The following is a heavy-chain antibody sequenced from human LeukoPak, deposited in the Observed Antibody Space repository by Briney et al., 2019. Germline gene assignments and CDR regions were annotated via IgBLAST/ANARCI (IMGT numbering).Heavy chain of an antibody. J-gene: IGHJ3*02. CDR1: GGSSRIYA. V-gene: IGHV1-69*04. CDR2: IIPILGTT. D-gene: IGHD3-22*01. Sequence: EASVKVSCTASGGSSRIYAINWVRQAPGQGLEWMGRIIPILGTTNYAQKFQGRVTITADISTNTAYMELSSLRSEDTAVYYCARGGRGYDSSGPWGPNDAFDIWGQGTMVTVSS. CDR3: ARGGRGYDSSGPWGPNDAFDI.